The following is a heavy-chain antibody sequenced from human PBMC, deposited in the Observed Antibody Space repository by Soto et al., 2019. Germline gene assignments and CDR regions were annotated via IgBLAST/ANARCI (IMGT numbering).Heavy chain of an antibody. CDR2: ISSSSSYI. Sequence: GGSLRLSCAASGFTFSSYSMNWVRQAPGKGLEWVSSISSSSSYIYYADSVKGRFTISRDNAKNSLYLQMNSLRAEDTAVYYCARSLGGAARSHFDYWGQGTLVTVSS. V-gene: IGHV3-21*01. CDR1: GFTFSSYS. D-gene: IGHD6-6*01. J-gene: IGHJ4*02. CDR3: ARSLGGAARSHFDY.